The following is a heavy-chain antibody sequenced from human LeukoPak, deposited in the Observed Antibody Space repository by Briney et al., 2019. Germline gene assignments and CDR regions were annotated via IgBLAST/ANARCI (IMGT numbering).Heavy chain of an antibody. J-gene: IGHJ5*02. Sequence: SVKVSCKASGYTFTSYYMHWVRQAPGQGLEWMGGIIPIFGTANYAQKFQGRVTITTDESTSTAYMELSSLRSEDTAVYYCARDGNGSQTWGQGTLVTVSS. V-gene: IGHV1-69*05. CDR2: IIPIFGTA. D-gene: IGHD1-26*01. CDR1: GYTFTSYY. CDR3: ARDGNGSQT.